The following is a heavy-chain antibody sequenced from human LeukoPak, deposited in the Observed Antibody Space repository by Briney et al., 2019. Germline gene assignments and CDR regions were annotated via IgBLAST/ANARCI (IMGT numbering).Heavy chain of an antibody. CDR3: ARDQQYCSSTGCYDWFDP. CDR1: GGSISSGGYY. CDR2: IYYSGST. V-gene: IGHV4-31*03. J-gene: IGHJ5*02. D-gene: IGHD2-2*01. Sequence: LSLTCTVSGGSISSGGYYWTWIRQRPGKGLEWIGYIYYSGSTYYNPSLKSRVTISVDTSKNQFSLKLSSVTAADTAVYYCARDQQYCSSTGCYDWFDPWGQGTLVTVSS.